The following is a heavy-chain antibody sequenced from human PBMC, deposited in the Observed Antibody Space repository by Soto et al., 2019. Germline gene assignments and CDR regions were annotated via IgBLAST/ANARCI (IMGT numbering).Heavy chain of an antibody. V-gene: IGHV4-59*01. CDR2: IYYSGST. CDR3: ARGAMTRARASMDV. CDR1: GGSISSYY. D-gene: IGHD5-18*01. J-gene: IGHJ6*02. Sequence: SETLSLTCTVSGGSISSYYWSWIRQPPGKGLEWIGYIYYSGSTNYNPSLKSRVTISVDTSKNQFSLKLSSVTAADTAVYYCARGAMTRARASMDVWGQGTTVTVSS.